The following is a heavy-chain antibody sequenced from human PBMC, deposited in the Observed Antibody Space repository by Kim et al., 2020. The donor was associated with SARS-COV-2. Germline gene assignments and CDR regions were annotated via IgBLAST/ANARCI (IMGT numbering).Heavy chain of an antibody. J-gene: IGHJ4*02. CDR1: GGSISTYY. CDR2: IYYTGGT. D-gene: IGHD3-22*01. CDR3: ARELYYYDTTGRRYLDY. V-gene: IGHV4-59*01. Sequence: SETLSLTCTVSGGSISTYYWNWIRQPPGKGLEWICYIYYTGGTNSNPSLRSRVTISVDTSTNQFSLSLSSVTAADAAVYYCARELYYYDTTGRRYLDYWGQGTLVTVSS.